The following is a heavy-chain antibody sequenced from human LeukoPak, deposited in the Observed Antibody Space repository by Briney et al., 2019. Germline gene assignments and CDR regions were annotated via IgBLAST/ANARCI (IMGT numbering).Heavy chain of an antibody. CDR1: GFTFSNYA. Sequence: GGSLRLSCAASGFTFSNYAIHWVRQAPGKGLEWVAFIRYDGSNKYYVDSVKGRFTISRDNSKNTLYLQMNSLRAEDTAVYYCASPPDYYDSSGFYFDYWGQGTLVTVSS. CDR2: IRYDGSNK. J-gene: IGHJ4*02. D-gene: IGHD3-22*01. CDR3: ASPPDYYDSSGFYFDY. V-gene: IGHV3-30*02.